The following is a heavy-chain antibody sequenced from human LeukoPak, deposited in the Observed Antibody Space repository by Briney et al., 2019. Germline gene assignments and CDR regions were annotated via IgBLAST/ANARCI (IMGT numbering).Heavy chain of an antibody. CDR1: GGSFSGYY. V-gene: IGHV4-59*01. D-gene: IGHD5-18*01. CDR2: IYYSGST. J-gene: IGHJ4*02. CDR3: ARVDTAMVTDY. Sequence: PSETLSLTCAVYGGSFSGYYWSWIRQPPGKGLEWIGYIYYSGSTNYNPSLKSRVTISVDTSKNQFSLKLSSVTAAGTAVYYCARVDTAMVTDYWGQGTLVTVSS.